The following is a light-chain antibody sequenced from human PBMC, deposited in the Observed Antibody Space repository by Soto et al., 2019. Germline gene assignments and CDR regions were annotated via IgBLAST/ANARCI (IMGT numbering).Light chain of an antibody. CDR2: GAF. Sequence: EMVLTAFPGTVSLSPGERATLSCRASQSVSSYLAWYQQKPGQAPRLLIYGAFNRATGIPDRFSGSGSGTDFTLTISSLEPEDFAVYYCQQLIASPLLWTFGEGTKVDIK. CDR3: QQLIASPLLWT. CDR1: QSVSSY. V-gene: IGKV3-11*01. J-gene: IGKJ1*01.